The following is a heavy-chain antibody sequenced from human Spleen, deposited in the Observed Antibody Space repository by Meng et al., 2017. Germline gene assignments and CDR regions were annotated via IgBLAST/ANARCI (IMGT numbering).Heavy chain of an antibody. CDR1: GGSVSSGNYY. D-gene: IGHD6-13*01. Sequence: SETLSLTCTVSGGSVSSGNYYWSWIRQPPGKGLEWIGYIYYSGRTNYNPSLKSRVTISVDTSKNQLSLKMSSVTAADTAVYYCARDPYSGIAAAGPSYWAQGTLVTVSS. V-gene: IGHV4-61*01. CDR3: ARDPYSGIAAAGPSY. J-gene: IGHJ4*02. CDR2: IYYSGRT.